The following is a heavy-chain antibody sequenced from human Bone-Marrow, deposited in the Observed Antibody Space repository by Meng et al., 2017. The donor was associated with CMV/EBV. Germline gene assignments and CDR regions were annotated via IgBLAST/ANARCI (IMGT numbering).Heavy chain of an antibody. J-gene: IGHJ3*02. CDR1: RFTFSSYS. CDR2: ISSSSTYI. D-gene: IGHD1-1*01. V-gene: IGHV3-21*01. Sequence: GESLRLSCAASRFTFSSYSMNWVRQAPGKGLEWVSSISSSSTYIYYADSVKGRFTISRDNAKNSLFLQMNSLRAEDTAVYYCARSRYNWNDEADAYDIWGQGTMVAVSS. CDR3: ARSRYNWNDEADAYDI.